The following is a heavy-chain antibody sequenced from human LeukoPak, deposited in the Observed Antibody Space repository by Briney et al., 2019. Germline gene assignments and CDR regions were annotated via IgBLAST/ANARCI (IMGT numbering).Heavy chain of an antibody. Sequence: SETLSPTCTVSGDSKSYHKWNWIRQSAGKGLEWIGYIYQSGRTNYNPSLKSRVTISVDTSKNQFSLQLRSVTAADTAVYYCAKGVTIFGVVIDYWGQGTLVTVSS. CDR1: GDSKSYHK. CDR2: IYQSGRT. J-gene: IGHJ4*02. V-gene: IGHV4-59*11. CDR3: AKGVTIFGVVIDY. D-gene: IGHD3-3*01.